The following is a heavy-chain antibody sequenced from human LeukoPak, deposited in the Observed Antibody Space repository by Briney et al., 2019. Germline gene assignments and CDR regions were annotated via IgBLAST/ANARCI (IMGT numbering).Heavy chain of an antibody. CDR3: ARDAYCSGGSCDY. V-gene: IGHV3-23*01. J-gene: IGHJ4*02. CDR1: GFTVTTCA. D-gene: IGHD2-15*01. CDR2: IRDDGT. Sequence: GGSLRLSCAASGFTVTTCAMSWVRQAPGRGLEWVSAIRDDGTWYADSVKGRFTISRDSSKNTLYLQMNSLRAEDTAVYYCARDAYCSGGSCDYWGQGTLVTVSS.